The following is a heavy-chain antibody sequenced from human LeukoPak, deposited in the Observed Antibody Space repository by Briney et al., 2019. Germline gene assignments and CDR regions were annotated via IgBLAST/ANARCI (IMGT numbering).Heavy chain of an antibody. J-gene: IGHJ5*02. D-gene: IGHD2-2*01. CDR1: GGTFSSYA. V-gene: IGHV1-69*04. Sequence: SVKVSCKASGGTFSSYAISWVRQAPGQGVEWMGRIIPILGIANYAQKFQGRVTITADKSTSTAYMELSSLRSEDTAVYYCARDRCSSTSCYGVGNWFDPWGQGTLVTVSS. CDR3: ARDRCSSTSCYGVGNWFDP. CDR2: IIPILGIA.